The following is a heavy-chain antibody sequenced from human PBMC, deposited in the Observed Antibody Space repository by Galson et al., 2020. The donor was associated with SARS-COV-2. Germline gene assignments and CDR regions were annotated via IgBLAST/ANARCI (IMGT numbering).Heavy chain of an antibody. CDR2: ISSNGATS. D-gene: IGHD2-2*01. CDR3: LSYSSTRQNY. Sequence: GGSLRPSCSASGFIFSDYAMHWVRQAPGKGLEYVSAISSNGATSFYADSVNGRFTMSRDNSKNMFYLQMTALRLEDTAFYYCLSYSSTRQNYWCQGTLVTVAS. J-gene: IGHJ4*02. V-gene: IGHV3-64D*06. CDR1: GFIFSDYA.